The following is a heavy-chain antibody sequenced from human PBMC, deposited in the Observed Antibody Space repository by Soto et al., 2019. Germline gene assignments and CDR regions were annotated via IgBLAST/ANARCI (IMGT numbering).Heavy chain of an antibody. CDR3: ARMYSSGSGWLRS. Sequence: SETLTLTCFVSGYSITACAYYWSWLRHHQGQGLEWIGSFYSSGSIFYDPSVRGRVSISRDTSSNQLSMRLTSVTAADTALYYCARMYSSGSGWLRSWGQGTLVTVSS. D-gene: IGHD6-19*01. V-gene: IGHV4-39*07. CDR1: GYSITACAYY. CDR2: FYSSGSI. J-gene: IGHJ5*02.